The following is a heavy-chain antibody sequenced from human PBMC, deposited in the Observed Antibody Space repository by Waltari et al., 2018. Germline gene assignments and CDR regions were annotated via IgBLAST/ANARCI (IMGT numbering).Heavy chain of an antibody. CDR2: IYPGDSDT. CDR1: GYSFTSYW. Sequence: EVQLVQSGAEVKKPGESLKISCKGSGYSFTSYWIGWVRQIPGKGLEWMGIIYPGDSDTRYSPSFQGQVTISADKSISTAYLQWSSLEASDTAMYYCARHSSYGGHYYYMDVWGKGTTVTISS. V-gene: IGHV5-51*01. CDR3: ARHSSYGGHYYYMDV. D-gene: IGHD5-18*01. J-gene: IGHJ6*03.